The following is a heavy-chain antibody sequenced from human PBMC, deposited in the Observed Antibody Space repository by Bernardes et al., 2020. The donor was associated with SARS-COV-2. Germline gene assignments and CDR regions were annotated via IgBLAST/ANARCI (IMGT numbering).Heavy chain of an antibody. V-gene: IGHV3-30*18. Sequence: GGSLRLSCAASGFTFSSHAMHWVRQAPGKGLEWVTVISDDGSNKYYGDSVKGRFTVSRDNSKNTLYLQMNSLRAEDTAVYYCAKGDLEWELLGSFDHLGQGTLVTVSS. D-gene: IGHD1-26*01. CDR3: AKGDLEWELLGSFDH. J-gene: IGHJ4*02. CDR1: GFTFSSHA. CDR2: ISDDGSNK.